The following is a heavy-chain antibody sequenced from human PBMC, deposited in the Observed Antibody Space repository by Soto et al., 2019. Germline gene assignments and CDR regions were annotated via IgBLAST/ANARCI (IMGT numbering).Heavy chain of an antibody. CDR1: GYTFTSYG. D-gene: IGHD3-10*01. CDR3: ARDTLSFGEYTEGAGWFDP. CDR2: ISAYNGNT. V-gene: IGHV1-18*01. Sequence: QVQLVQSGAEVKKPGASVKVSCKASGYTFTSYGISWVRQAPGQGLEWMGWISAYNGNTNYAQKLKGRVTMTTDTTTSKAYIKVRSMRSDDTAAYYCARDTLSFGEYTEGAGWFDPWGQGTMVTVSS. J-gene: IGHJ5*02.